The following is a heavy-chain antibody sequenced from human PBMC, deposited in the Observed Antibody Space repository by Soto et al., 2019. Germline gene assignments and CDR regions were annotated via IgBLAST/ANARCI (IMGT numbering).Heavy chain of an antibody. J-gene: IGHJ4*02. CDR3: ARGWSSSWGD. CDR2: IRSDGSRT. Sequence: EVQLVESGGGLVQPGGSLRLSCAASGFTFSNYGMHWVRQAPGKGLVWVSGIRSDGSRTSYADSEKGRFTISRDNVKNTLYLQMNTLRAENTAVYYCARGWSSSWGDGGQGPLFTVSS. V-gene: IGHV3-74*01. CDR1: GFTFSNYG. D-gene: IGHD6-13*01.